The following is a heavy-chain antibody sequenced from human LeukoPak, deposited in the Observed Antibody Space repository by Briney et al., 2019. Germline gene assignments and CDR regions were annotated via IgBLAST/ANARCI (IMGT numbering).Heavy chain of an antibody. J-gene: IGHJ3*02. CDR3: ARERDTAMVRSGAFDI. D-gene: IGHD5-18*01. V-gene: IGHV3-7*03. Sequence: TGGSLRLSCAASGFTFSSYWMSWVRQAPGKGLEWVANIKQDGSEKYYVDSVKGRFTISRDNAKNSLYLQMNSLRAEDTAVYYCARERDTAMVRSGAFDIWGQGQWSPSLQ. CDR1: GFTFSSYW. CDR2: IKQDGSEK.